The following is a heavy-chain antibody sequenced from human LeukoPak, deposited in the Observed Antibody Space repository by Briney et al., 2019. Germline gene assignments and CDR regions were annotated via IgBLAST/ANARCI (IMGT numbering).Heavy chain of an antibody. J-gene: IGHJ4*02. CDR2: IYHSGST. CDR1: GGSINSNNW. CDR3: ASFQIVGATTYFDS. D-gene: IGHD1-26*01. V-gene: IGHV4-4*02. Sequence: PSETLSLTCAVSGGSINSNNWWSWVRQSPGKGLEWIGDIYHSGSTNYNPSLKSRVTISLDSSNNHFSLKLNSLTAADTAVYYCASFQIVGATTYFDSWGQGTLVTVSS.